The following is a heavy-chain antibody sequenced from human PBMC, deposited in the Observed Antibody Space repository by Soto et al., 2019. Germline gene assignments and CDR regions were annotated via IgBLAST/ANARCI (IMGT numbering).Heavy chain of an antibody. Sequence: QVQLVQSGAEVKKPGSSVKVSCKASGGTFSSYAISWVRQAPGQGLEWMGGIIPIVGTANYAQKFQGRVTITADESTSTAYMELSSLRSEDTAVYYCARGVESSSWYLVSWFDPWGQGTLVSVSS. J-gene: IGHJ5*02. D-gene: IGHD6-13*01. V-gene: IGHV1-69*01. CDR2: IIPIVGTA. CDR1: GGTFSSYA. CDR3: ARGVESSSWYLVSWFDP.